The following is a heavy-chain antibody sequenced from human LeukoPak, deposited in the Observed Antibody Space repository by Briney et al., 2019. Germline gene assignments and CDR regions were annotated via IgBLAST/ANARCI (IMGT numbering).Heavy chain of an antibody. V-gene: IGHV4-59*11. J-gene: IGHJ6*03. CDR1: GGSISSHY. CDR3: ARDRAQYCSSTSCYPVGYHYMDV. D-gene: IGHD2-2*01. Sequence: SETLSLTCTVSGGSISSHYWSWIRQPPGKGLEWIGYIYYSGSTNYNPSLKGRVTISVDTSKNQFSLKLSSVTAADTAVYYCARDRAQYCSSTSCYPVGYHYMDVWGKGTTVTVSS. CDR2: IYYSGST.